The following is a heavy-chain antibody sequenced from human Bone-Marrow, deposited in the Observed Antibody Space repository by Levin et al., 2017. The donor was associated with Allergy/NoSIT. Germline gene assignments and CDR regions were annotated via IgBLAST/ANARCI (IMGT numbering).Heavy chain of an antibody. CDR2: IKSKTDGGTT. CDR1: GFTFSNAW. D-gene: IGHD2-15*01. CDR3: TTATQDIVVVVAATEFDI. V-gene: IGHV3-15*01. J-gene: IGHJ3*02. Sequence: SCAASGFTFSNAWMSWVRQAPGKGLEWVGRIKSKTDGGTTDYAAPVKGRFTISRDDSKNTLYLQMNSLKTEDTAVYYCTTATQDIVVVVAATEFDIWGQGTMVTVSS.